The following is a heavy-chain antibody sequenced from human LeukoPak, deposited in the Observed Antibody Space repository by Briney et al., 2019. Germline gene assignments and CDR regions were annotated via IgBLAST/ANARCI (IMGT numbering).Heavy chain of an antibody. CDR3: SRGRADGYSGYDFGDY. V-gene: IGHV1-2*02. Sequence: ASVKVSCQASGYTFTGYYMHWVRQAPGQGLEWMGWINPNSGGTDYAQKFQGRVTMARDTSISTAYMELSSLTSDDTAVYYCSRGRADGYSGYDFGDYWGQGTLVTVSS. CDR1: GYTFTGYY. J-gene: IGHJ4*02. D-gene: IGHD5-12*01. CDR2: INPNSGGT.